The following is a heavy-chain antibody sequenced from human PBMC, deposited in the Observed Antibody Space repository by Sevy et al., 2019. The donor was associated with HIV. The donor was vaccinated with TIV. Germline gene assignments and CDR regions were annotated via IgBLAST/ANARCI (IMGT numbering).Heavy chain of an antibody. J-gene: IGHJ5*02. CDR3: ARHPLGNWFDL. CDR1: GGSISSSRHY. D-gene: IGHD3-16*01. V-gene: IGHV4-39*01. Sequence: SETLSLTCSVSGGSISSSRHYWGWVRQSPGRNLEWIGSRFYSGGAYYNPSLQSRVTMSVDTSKNQFSLNVNSVTAADTAVYYCARHPLGNWFDLWGQGILVTVSS. CDR2: RFYSGGA.